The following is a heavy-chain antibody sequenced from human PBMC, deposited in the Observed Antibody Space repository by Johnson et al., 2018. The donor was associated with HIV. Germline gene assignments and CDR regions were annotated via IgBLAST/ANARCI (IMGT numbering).Heavy chain of an antibody. D-gene: IGHD3-10*01. V-gene: IGHV3-15*01. CDR1: GLTFKNVW. CDR2: IKTKPAGGTT. J-gene: IGHJ3*02. Sequence: VQLVESGGGLVKSGGSLRLSCAASGLTFKNVWMSWVRQAPGKGLEWVGRIKTKPAGGTTDYAAPVKGRFTISRDDSKNTLYLQMNSLKTEDTAVYYCTTDLRLLWFRFKEAFDIWGQGTMVTVSS. CDR3: TTDLRLLWFRFKEAFDI.